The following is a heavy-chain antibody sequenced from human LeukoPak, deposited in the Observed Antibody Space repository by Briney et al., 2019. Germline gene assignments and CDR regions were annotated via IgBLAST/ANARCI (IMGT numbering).Heavy chain of an antibody. D-gene: IGHD4-17*01. V-gene: IGHV3-23*01. CDR2: ISASGGST. J-gene: IGHJ4*02. CDR1: GFTFSSYA. CDR3: AKSSTVTSASYFDY. Sequence: GGFLRLSCAASGFTFSSYAMSWVRQAPGKGLEWVSAISASGGSTYYADSVKGRFTISRDNSKNTLYLHMSSLRAEDTAVYYCAKSSTVTSASYFDYWGQGTLVTVSS.